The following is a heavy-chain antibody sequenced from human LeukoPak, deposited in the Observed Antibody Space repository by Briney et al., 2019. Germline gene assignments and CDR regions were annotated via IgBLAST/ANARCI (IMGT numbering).Heavy chain of an antibody. J-gene: IGHJ3*01. D-gene: IGHD2-8*01. Sequence: GGSLRLSCAASGFTFSSYGMHWVRQAPGKGLEWVAFIRYDGSNKHYADSVKGRFTISRDNSKNTLYLQMNSLRAEDTAVYYCAKEAILLGNAFDVWGQGTMVTVSS. V-gene: IGHV3-30*02. CDR1: GFTFSSYG. CDR2: IRYDGSNK. CDR3: AKEAILLGNAFDV.